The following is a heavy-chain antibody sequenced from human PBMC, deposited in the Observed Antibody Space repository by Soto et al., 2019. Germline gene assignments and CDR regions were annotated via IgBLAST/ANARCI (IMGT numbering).Heavy chain of an antibody. CDR3: AAVPVLRLLKWLPAYFDY. V-gene: IGHV1-58*01. Sequence: QMQVVQSGPEVKKPGTSVKVSCKTSGFMFTSSAVQWVRQARGQRLEWIGWLVVGSGNTHYAQHFQERVTLTRDMSTGTAYMELSSLRSEHTAVYYCAAVPVLRLLKWLPAYFDYWGQGTLVTVSS. CDR2: LVVGSGNT. D-gene: IGHD3-3*01. CDR1: GFMFTSSA. J-gene: IGHJ4*02.